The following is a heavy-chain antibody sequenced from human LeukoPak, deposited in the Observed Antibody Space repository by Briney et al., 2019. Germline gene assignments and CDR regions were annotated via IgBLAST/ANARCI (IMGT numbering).Heavy chain of an antibody. CDR1: GDSISGFY. D-gene: IGHD5-24*01. CDR2: MHYTGST. Sequence: PSETLSLTCTVSGDSISGFYWNWIRQSPGKGLEWIGYMHYTGSTNYNPSLKSRVSITVDTSRNEFSLKLSSMTAADTAVYYCARAIGERWGGIDYWGQGTLVTVSS. V-gene: IGHV4-59*08. CDR3: ARAIGERWGGIDY. J-gene: IGHJ4*02.